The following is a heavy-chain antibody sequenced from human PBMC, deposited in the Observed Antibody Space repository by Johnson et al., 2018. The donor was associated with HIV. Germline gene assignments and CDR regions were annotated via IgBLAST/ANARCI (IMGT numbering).Heavy chain of an antibody. J-gene: IGHJ3*02. CDR2: INSDGSSK. V-gene: IGHV3-74*01. CDR1: GFTFSSYW. Sequence: EVQLVESGGGLVQPGGSLRLSCAASGFTFSSYWMHWVRQAPGKGLVSVSRINSDGSSKNYADSVQGRFTISRDNSKTTLYPQMNSLGAEDTAVYYCAKKGGRYSSSHDAFDIWGQGTMVTVSS. CDR3: AKKGGRYSSSHDAFDI. D-gene: IGHD6-6*01.